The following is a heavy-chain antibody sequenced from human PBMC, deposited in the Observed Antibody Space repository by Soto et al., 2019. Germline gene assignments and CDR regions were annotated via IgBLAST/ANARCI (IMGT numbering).Heavy chain of an antibody. V-gene: IGHV3-7*03. CDR1: GFTFSSYW. J-gene: IGHJ6*02. D-gene: IGHD2-2*01. CDR2: IKQDGSEK. Sequence: PGGSLRLSCAASGFTFSSYWMSWVRQAPGKGLEWVANIKQDGSEKYYVDSVKGRFTISRDNAKNSLYLQMNSLRAEDTAVYYCAREKRWIYQLGSTDYYGMDVWGQGTTVTVSS. CDR3: AREKRWIYQLGSTDYYGMDV.